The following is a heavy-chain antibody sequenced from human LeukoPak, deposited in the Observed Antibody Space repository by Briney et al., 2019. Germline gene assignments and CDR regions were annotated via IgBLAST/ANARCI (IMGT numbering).Heavy chain of an antibody. J-gene: IGHJ4*02. CDR1: GASISSYD. CDR2: IHASGST. Sequence: PSETLSLTCTVSGASISSYDWSWFRQPPGKGLEWIGYIHASGSTNSSPSLKSRVTMSVDTSKNEFSLKLTSVTAADTALYYCARGHFDSSGSSNPLDSWGQGTLVTVSS. D-gene: IGHD3-22*01. CDR3: ARGHFDSSGSSNPLDS. V-gene: IGHV4-4*09.